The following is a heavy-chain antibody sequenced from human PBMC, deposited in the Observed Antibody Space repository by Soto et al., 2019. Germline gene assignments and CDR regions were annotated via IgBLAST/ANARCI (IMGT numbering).Heavy chain of an antibody. J-gene: IGHJ6*02. CDR3: ARDKWAAAGRIMDV. Sequence: SETLSLTCTVSGGSVSSGSYYWSWIRQPPGKGLEWIGYIYYSGSTNYNPSLKSRVTISVDTSKNQFSLKLSSVTAADTAVYYCARDKWAAAGRIMDVWGQGTTVTVSS. CDR2: IYYSGST. D-gene: IGHD6-13*01. V-gene: IGHV4-61*01. CDR1: GGSVSSGSYY.